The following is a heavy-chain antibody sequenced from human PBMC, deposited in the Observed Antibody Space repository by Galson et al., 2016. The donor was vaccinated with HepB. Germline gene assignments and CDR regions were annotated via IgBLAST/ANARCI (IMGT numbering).Heavy chain of an antibody. CDR3: AKVAYCGSDCYRWYFDL. J-gene: IGHJ2*01. D-gene: IGHD2-21*02. V-gene: IGHV3-23*01. CDR1: GFTFSSYA. CDR2: ISGSGGST. Sequence: SLRLSCAASGFTFSSYAMIWVRQAPGKGLHWVSAISGSGGSTYYADSVKGRFTVSRDNSKNTLYLQMDSLRAEDTAVYYCAKVAYCGSDCYRWYFDLWGRGTLVTVSS.